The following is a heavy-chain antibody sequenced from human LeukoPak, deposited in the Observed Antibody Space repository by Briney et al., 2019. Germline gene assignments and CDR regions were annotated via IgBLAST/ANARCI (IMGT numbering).Heavy chain of an antibody. CDR1: GYSFAIYW. J-gene: IGHJ4*02. D-gene: IGHD6-19*01. V-gene: IGHV5-51*01. CDR3: ARMRSGDTSGWYYFDS. Sequence: GESLKISCKGSGYSFAIYWIGCVRQMPGKGLEWMGILYPGDSNTRYSPSFQGQVTISVDKSISTAYLQWSSLKASDTAMYYCARMRSGDTSGWYYFDSWGQGTLVTVSS. CDR2: LYPGDSNT.